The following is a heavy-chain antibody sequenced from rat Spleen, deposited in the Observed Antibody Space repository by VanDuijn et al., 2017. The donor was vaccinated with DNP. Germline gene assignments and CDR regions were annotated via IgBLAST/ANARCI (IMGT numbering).Heavy chain of an antibody. Sequence: EVQLQESGPGLVNPSQLLSLTCSVTGYSITSNFRWSWIRKFPGNKLAWMGYINNAGITDYNPSLKSRISITRDTSRNQFFLQVNSVTTDDTATYYCAVQLGVFDYWGQGVMVTVSS. CDR2: INNAGIT. CDR1: GYSITSNFR. V-gene: IGHV3-3*01. CDR3: AVQLGVFDY. D-gene: IGHD5-1*01. J-gene: IGHJ2*01.